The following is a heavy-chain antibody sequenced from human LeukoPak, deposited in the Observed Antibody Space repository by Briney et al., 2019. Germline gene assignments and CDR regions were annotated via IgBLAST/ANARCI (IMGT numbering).Heavy chain of an antibody. CDR1: GFTFSDYS. V-gene: IGHV3-48*01. Sequence: GGSLRLSCAASGFTFSDYSMNWVRQAPGKGLEWVSYISSGGSTIYYADSVKGRFTISRDNAKNALYLQMNSLRAEDTAVYYCAKFMSGVVVTAISGFDYWGQGTLVTVSS. J-gene: IGHJ4*02. CDR2: ISSGGSTI. D-gene: IGHD2-21*02. CDR3: AKFMSGVVVTAISGFDY.